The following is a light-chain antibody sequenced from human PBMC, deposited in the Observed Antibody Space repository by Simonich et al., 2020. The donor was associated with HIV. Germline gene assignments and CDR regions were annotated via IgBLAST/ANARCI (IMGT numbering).Light chain of an antibody. CDR1: QSVLYRSNNKNY. J-gene: IGKJ1*01. Sequence: DIVMTQSPDSLAVSLGERATINCKSSQSVLYRSNNKNYLAWYQQKPGQPPKLLIYWASTRESGVPDRFSGSGSGTDFTLNISGLQAEDVAVYYCQQYLDTPRTFGQGTKVEIK. CDR2: WAS. V-gene: IGKV4-1*01. CDR3: QQYLDTPRT.